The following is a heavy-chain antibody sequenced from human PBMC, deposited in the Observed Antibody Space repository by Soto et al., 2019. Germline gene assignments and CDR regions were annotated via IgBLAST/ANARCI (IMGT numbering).Heavy chain of an antibody. CDR2: IYPGDSDT. CDR3: ARLGSSSFHWFDP. V-gene: IGHV5-51*01. D-gene: IGHD6-13*01. CDR1: GYSLTSYW. J-gene: IGHJ5*02. Sequence: GESLKISCKGSGYSLTSYWIGWVRQMPGKGLEWMGIIYPGDSDTRYSPSFQGQVTISADKSISTAHLQWSSLKASDTAMYYCARLGSSSFHWFDPWGQGTLVTVS.